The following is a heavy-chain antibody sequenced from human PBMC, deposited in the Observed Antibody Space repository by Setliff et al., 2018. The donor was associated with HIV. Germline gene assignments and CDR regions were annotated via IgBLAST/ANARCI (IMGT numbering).Heavy chain of an antibody. V-gene: IGHV1-46*01. J-gene: IGHJ3*02. CDR1: GYTFTSYF. Sequence: ASVKVSCKAFGYTFTSYFLHWVRQAPGQGLEWLGIIDPNGGATNNAQKLQGRLTVTTDTSTGTHYMELSNLRSDDSAVYYCARAGGGATDQAFDIWGQGTMVTVSS. CDR3: ARAGGGATDQAFDI. CDR2: IDPNGGAT. D-gene: IGHD2-2*01.